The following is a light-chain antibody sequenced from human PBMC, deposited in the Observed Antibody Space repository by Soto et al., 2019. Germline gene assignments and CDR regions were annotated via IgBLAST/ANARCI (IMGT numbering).Light chain of an antibody. V-gene: IGKV3-20*01. Sequence: EIVLTQSPATLSLSPGERATLSCRASQSVSSSYLAWYQQKPGQAPRLLIYGASSRATGIPDRFSGSGSGTDFTLTISRLEPEDFAVYYCQQYGSSPRTFG. CDR1: QSVSSSY. CDR3: QQYGSSPRT. CDR2: GAS. J-gene: IGKJ1*01.